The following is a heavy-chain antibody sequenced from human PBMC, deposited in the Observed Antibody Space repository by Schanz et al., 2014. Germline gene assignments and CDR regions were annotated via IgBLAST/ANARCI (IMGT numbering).Heavy chain of an antibody. V-gene: IGHV3-23*01. CDR3: AKQIHCDILTVTRN. CDR2: LSGSGGST. J-gene: IGHJ4*02. D-gene: IGHD3-9*01. CDR1: GFTFNSYA. Sequence: DVQLLESGGGLVQPGGSLRLSCAASGFTFNSYAMTWVRQAPGKGLEWVSALSGSGGSTYYADSVKGRFTISRDNSKNTLYLQMNSLRAEDTAVYYCAKQIHCDILTVTRNWGQGTLGTVSS.